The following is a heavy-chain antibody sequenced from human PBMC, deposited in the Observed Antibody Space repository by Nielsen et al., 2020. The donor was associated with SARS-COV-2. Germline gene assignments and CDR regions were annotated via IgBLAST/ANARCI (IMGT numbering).Heavy chain of an antibody. D-gene: IGHD5-12*01. CDR2: INYNGST. CDR3: ARDRGNNYGMDA. CDR1: GDSSSSGDYY. Sequence: SETLSLTCTVSGDSSSSGDYYWSWIRQPPGKGLEWIGHINYNGSTRYNPSLKSRVIMPIDTSKNQFSLMLSSVTAADTAVYYCARDRGNNYGMDAWGHGTTVTVSS. V-gene: IGHV4-30-4*01. J-gene: IGHJ6*02.